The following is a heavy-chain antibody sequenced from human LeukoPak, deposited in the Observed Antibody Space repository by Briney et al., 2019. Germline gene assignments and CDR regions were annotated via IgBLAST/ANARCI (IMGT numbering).Heavy chain of an antibody. CDR2: IYLGGSS. CDR1: GGSITSGDYY. D-gene: IGHD3-22*01. J-gene: IGHJ3*02. CDR3: ARDRHYYSSSGYYFKFERNPNDAFDI. Sequence: SETLSLTCTVSGGSITSGDYYRSWLRQPAGKGLEWIGRIYLGGSSSYNPSLKSRVTISADTSKNQFSLKLSSVTAADTAVYYCARDRHYYSSSGYYFKFERNPNDAFDIWGQGTMVTVSS. V-gene: IGHV4-61*02.